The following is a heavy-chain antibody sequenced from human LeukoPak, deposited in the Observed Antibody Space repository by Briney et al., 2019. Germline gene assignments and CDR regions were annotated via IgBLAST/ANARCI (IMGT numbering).Heavy chain of an antibody. CDR1: GYTSTSYD. V-gene: IGHV1-8*01. CDR3: ARTAVRAAAAGTQKPRFDP. J-gene: IGHJ5*02. Sequence: ASVKVSFKASGYTSTSYDINWVRQATGQGLEWMGWMNPNSGNTGYAQKFQGRVTMTRNTSISTAYMEQSSLRSEDTAVYYCARTAVRAAAAGTQKPRFDPRGQGTLVTVSS. CDR2: MNPNSGNT. D-gene: IGHD6-13*01.